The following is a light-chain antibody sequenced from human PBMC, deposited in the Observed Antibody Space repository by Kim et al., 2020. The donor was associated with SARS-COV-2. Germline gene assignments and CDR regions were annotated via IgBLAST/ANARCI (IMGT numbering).Light chain of an antibody. CDR1: KLGDKY. Sequence: SVSPGQSASMTCSGDKLGDKYACWYQQQPGQSPVLVIYQDSKRPSGIPGRFSGSNTGNTATLTVGGTQAMDEADYYCQAWDSSTAVFGGGTQLTVL. CDR3: QAWDSSTAV. V-gene: IGLV3-1*01. CDR2: QDS. J-gene: IGLJ2*01.